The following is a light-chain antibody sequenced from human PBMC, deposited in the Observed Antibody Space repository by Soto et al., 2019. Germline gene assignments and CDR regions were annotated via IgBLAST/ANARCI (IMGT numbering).Light chain of an antibody. V-gene: IGLV2-14*01. CDR3: NSYTSISTLV. Sequence: QSALTQPASVSGSPGQSITISCTGTSSDVGGYNYVSWYQQHPGKAPKLLIYEVNNRPSGVSNRFSGSKSGTTASLTISGLQDEDDADYYCNSYTSISTLVFGGGTKVTVL. CDR1: SSDVGGYNY. J-gene: IGLJ2*01. CDR2: EVN.